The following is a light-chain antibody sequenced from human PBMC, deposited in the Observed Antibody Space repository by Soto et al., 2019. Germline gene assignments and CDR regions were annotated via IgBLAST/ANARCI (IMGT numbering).Light chain of an antibody. Sequence: RVMTQSPATVSVSPGERATLSCRASQSVSSNLAWYQQKPGQAPRLLIYDASTRATGIPARFSGSGSGTGFTLTISSLQSEDFAVYYCQQYNIWPQTFCQ. CDR2: DAS. CDR1: QSVSSN. CDR3: QQYNIWPQT. J-gene: IGKJ1*01. V-gene: IGKV3-15*01.